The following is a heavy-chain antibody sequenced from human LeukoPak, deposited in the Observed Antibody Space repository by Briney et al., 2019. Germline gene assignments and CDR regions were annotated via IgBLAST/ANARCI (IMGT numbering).Heavy chain of an antibody. D-gene: IGHD5-12*01. CDR2: IISNLAST. J-gene: IGHJ4*02. CDR3: ALAFSGYDRWFPEPPDQ. Sequence: SVKVSCKASGSTFSGHAVSWVRQAPGQGLEWMGGIISNLASTNYAQKFQGRLTITTDDSTNTAYMELRSLRSADTALYYCALAFSGYDRWFPEPPDQWGQGTLVTVSS. CDR1: GSTFSGHA. V-gene: IGHV1-69*05.